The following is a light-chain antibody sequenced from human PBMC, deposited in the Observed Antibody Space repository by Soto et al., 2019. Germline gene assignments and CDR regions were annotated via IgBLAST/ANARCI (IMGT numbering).Light chain of an antibody. CDR2: DAS. Sequence: EIVLTQSPATLSLSPGERATLSCRASQGLYNYLAWYQQKPGQTPRLLIYDASTRATGIPARFSGDWSGTDFTLTIDTLEPEDFAVYYCQQRISWPITFGQGTRLAIK. CDR3: QQRISWPIT. J-gene: IGKJ5*01. V-gene: IGKV3-11*01. CDR1: QGLYNY.